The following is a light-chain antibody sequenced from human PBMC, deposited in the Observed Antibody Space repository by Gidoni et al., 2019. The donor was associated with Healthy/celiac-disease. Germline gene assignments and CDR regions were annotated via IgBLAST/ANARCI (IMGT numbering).Light chain of an antibody. CDR3: QQYSSTPMCT. CDR1: QSVLYSSNNKNY. J-gene: IGKJ2*02. V-gene: IGKV4-1*01. Sequence: DIVMTQSPDSLAVSLGERATINCKSSQSVLYSSNNKNYLAWYQQKPGQPPKLLIYWASTRESGVPDRFSGSGSGTDFTLTISSLQAEDVAVYYCQQYSSTPMCTFGQGTKLEIK. CDR2: WAS.